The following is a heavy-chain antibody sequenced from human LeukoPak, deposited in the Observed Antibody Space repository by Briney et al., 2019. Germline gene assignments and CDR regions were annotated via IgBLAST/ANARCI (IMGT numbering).Heavy chain of an antibody. CDR1: GGSVSSREYY. Sequence: SETLSLTCTVSGGSVSSREYYWTWIRQPAGKGLEWIGRIYTSGSTIYNPSLKSRVTISVDTSKNQFSLKLSSVTAADTAVYYCARAGNDYDILTGYYSDAFDIWGQGTMVTVSS. CDR2: IYTSGST. CDR3: ARAGNDYDILTGYYSDAFDI. V-gene: IGHV4-61*10. D-gene: IGHD3-9*01. J-gene: IGHJ3*02.